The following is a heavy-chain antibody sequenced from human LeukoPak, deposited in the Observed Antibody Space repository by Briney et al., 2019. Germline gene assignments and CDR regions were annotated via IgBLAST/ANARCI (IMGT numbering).Heavy chain of an antibody. CDR3: ARYREVGATVDY. V-gene: IGHV4-39*07. Sequence: SETLSLTCTVSGGSISSSSYYWGWIRQPPGKGLEWIGSIYYSGSTHYNPSLKSRVTISGDTSKNQFSLKLSSVTAADTAVYYCARYREVGATVDYWGQGTLVTVSS. CDR2: IYYSGST. D-gene: IGHD1-26*01. J-gene: IGHJ4*02. CDR1: GGSISSSSYY.